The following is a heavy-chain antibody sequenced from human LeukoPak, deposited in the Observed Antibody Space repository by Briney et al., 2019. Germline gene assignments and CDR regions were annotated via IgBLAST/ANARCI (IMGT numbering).Heavy chain of an antibody. D-gene: IGHD3-10*01. Sequence: GGSLRLSCSAAGFTFSSYAMHWVRQARGKGLGYVSAISSNWGSTYYADSVKGRFTISRDNSKNTLYLQMSSLRAEDTAVYYCVKDAVTMVRAYYFDYWGEGTLVTVSS. V-gene: IGHV3-64D*06. J-gene: IGHJ4*02. CDR2: ISSNWGST. CDR1: GFTFSSYA. CDR3: VKDAVTMVRAYYFDY.